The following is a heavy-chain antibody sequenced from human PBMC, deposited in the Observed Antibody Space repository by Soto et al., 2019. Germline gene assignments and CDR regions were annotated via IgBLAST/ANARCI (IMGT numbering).Heavy chain of an antibody. D-gene: IGHD7-27*01. CDR2: IKSKTDGGTT. Sequence: GGSLRLSCAASGFTFSNAWMSWVRQAPGKGLEWVGRIKSKTDGGTTDYAAPVKGRFTISRDDSKNTLYLQMNSLKTEDTAVYYCTTDSAETGDAFDIWGQGTMVTVSS. V-gene: IGHV3-15*01. CDR3: TTDSAETGDAFDI. J-gene: IGHJ3*02. CDR1: GFTFSNAW.